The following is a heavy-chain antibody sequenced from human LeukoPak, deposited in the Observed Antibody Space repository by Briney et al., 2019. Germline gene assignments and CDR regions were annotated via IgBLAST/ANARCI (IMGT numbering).Heavy chain of an antibody. V-gene: IGHV1-8*01. D-gene: IGHD2-2*01. J-gene: IGHJ4*02. CDR3: ARVVGYCSSTSCYGPGYFDY. Sequence: ASVKVSCKASGYTFTSYDINWVRQATGQGLELMGWMNPNSGNTGYAQKFQGRVTMTRNTSISTAYMELSSLRSEDTAVYYCARVVGYCSSTSCYGPGYFDYWGQGTLVTVSS. CDR1: GYTFTSYD. CDR2: MNPNSGNT.